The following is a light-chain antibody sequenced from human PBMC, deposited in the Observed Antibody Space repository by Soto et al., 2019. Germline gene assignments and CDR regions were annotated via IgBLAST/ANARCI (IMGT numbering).Light chain of an antibody. CDR2: DAS. V-gene: IGKV3-11*01. CDR3: QQRSNWPST. CDR1: QSVSY. J-gene: IGKJ4*01. Sequence: EIVLTQSPATLSLSPGERATLSCRANQSVSYLAWYQQKPGQAPRLLIYDASNRATGIPARFSGSGSGTDFTLTITSLEPEDFAVYYCQQRSNWPSTFGGGTKVEIK.